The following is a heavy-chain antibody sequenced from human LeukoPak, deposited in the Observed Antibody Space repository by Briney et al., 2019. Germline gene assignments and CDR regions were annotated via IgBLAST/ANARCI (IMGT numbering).Heavy chain of an antibody. J-gene: IGHJ3*02. CDR2: LYYSGRT. V-gene: IGHV4-39*01. CDR1: GGSISGSNYY. CDR3: ASGRNLDAFEI. D-gene: IGHD2/OR15-2a*01. Sequence: SETLSLTCVVSGGSISGSNYYWGWIRQPPGKGPEWTGSLYYSGRTYYKPSLKSRVSVSADTSKNQFSLKLSSVTAADTAVYYCASGRNLDAFEIWGQGTMVTVSS.